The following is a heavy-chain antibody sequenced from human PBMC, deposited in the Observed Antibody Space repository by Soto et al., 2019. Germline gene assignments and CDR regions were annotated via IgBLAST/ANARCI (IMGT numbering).Heavy chain of an antibody. CDR3: SRGILV. J-gene: IGHJ4*02. CDR1: GGSINSGGYF. D-gene: IGHD5-18*01. CDR2: ISYGGST. V-gene: IGHV4-31*03. Sequence: QVQLQESGPGLVKPSQTLSLTCTVSGGSINSGGYFWSWIRQDPGQGLDWIGCISYGGSTSYNPSLMSRVTIPVDTSKNQFSVQLSSVTAADTAVYYCSRGILVWGQGTLITVSS.